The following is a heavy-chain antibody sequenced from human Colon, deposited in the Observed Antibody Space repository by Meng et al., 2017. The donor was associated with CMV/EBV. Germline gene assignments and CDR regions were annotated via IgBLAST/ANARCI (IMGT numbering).Heavy chain of an antibody. Sequence: TFTGYYMHWVRQAPGQGLEWMGWINPNSGGTNYAQKFQARVTMTRDTSISTAYMELSRLTSDDTAVYYCARKEVEGTYFMLERWFDPWGQGTLVTVSS. CDR3: ARKEVEGTYFMLERWFDP. V-gene: IGHV1-2*02. CDR1: TFTGYY. CDR2: INPNSGGT. D-gene: IGHD1-26*01. J-gene: IGHJ5*02.